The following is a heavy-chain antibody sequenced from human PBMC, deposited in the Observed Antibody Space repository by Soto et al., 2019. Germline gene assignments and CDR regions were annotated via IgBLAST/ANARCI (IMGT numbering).Heavy chain of an antibody. D-gene: IGHD5-12*01. CDR1: GFSLKTSGMC. V-gene: IGHV2-70*01. J-gene: IGHJ3*02. Sequence: GSGPTLVKPTQTLTLTCTFSGFSLKTSGMCVGWIRQPPGKALEWLALIDWADDKYYSASLKTRLTISRDTSENQVVLSMTNMDPVDTATYYCARISELGDGYNYDAFDIWGHGAVVTV. CDR2: IDWADDK. CDR3: ARISELGDGYNYDAFDI.